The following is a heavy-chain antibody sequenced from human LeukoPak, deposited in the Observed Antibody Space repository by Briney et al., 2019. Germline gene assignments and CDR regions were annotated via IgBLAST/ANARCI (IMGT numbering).Heavy chain of an antibody. V-gene: IGHV3-21*06. Sequence: GGSLRLSCVVSGFTFSRYNMNWVRQAPGRGLEWVSSITSSSVYIYYGDSVKGRFTISRDNAKNTLYLQMNSLRAEDTAVYYCARVGCSSTSCYWFDPWGQGTLVTVSS. CDR2: ITSSSVYI. J-gene: IGHJ5*02. CDR3: ARVGCSSTSCYWFDP. CDR1: GFTFSRYN. D-gene: IGHD2-2*01.